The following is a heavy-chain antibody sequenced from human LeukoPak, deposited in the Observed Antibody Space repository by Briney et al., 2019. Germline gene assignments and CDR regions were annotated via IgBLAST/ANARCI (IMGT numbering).Heavy chain of an antibody. CDR2: IKQDGSEK. Sequence: GGSLRLSCAASGFTFSSYWMSWVRQAPGKGLEWVANIKQDGSEKYYVASVKGRFTISRDNAKNSLYLQMNSLRAEDTAVYYCARRATYGDGACFDPWGQGTLVTVSS. J-gene: IGHJ5*02. D-gene: IGHD4-17*01. CDR3: ARRATYGDGACFDP. CDR1: GFTFSSYW. V-gene: IGHV3-7*03.